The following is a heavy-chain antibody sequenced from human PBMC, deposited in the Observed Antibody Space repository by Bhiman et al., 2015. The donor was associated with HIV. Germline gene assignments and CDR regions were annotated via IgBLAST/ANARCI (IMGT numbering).Heavy chain of an antibody. CDR1: GLTFSNHG. Sequence: QVQVVESGGGVVQPGRSLRLSCVVSGLTFSNHGFHWVRLAPGKGPEWVIYISYDGGNKYYADSVKGRFSISRDNSQNTVYLRMNSLRAEDTAVYYCAREFTGYSSSNFDYWGQGTLVTVSS. J-gene: IGHJ4*02. D-gene: IGHD6-13*01. V-gene: IGHV3-30-3*01. CDR2: ISYDGGNK. CDR3: AREFTGYSSSNFDY.